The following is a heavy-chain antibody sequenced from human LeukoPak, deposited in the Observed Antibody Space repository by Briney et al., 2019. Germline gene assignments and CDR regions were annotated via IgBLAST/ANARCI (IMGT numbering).Heavy chain of an antibody. Sequence: GGCLSLSCAASLLSLSTSWMSWVRQAPGKGLEWVGRIKSKDDGETTEYAAPVKGRFNISRDDSKSMLYLQMMSLKTEDTAVYYCCADTVDPLAQIDKWGQGALVTVSS. D-gene: IGHD4-11*01. J-gene: IGHJ4*02. V-gene: IGHV3-15*01. CDR3: CADTVDPLAQIDK. CDR2: IKSKDDGETT. CDR1: LLSLSTSW.